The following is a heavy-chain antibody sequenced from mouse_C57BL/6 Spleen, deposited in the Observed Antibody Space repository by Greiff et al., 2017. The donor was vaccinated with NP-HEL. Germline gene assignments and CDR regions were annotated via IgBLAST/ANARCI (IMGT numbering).Heavy chain of an antibody. D-gene: IGHD2-1*01. CDR3: ARDCNYPYYYAMDY. V-gene: IGHV1-82*01. J-gene: IGHJ4*01. Sequence: VKLMESGPELVKPGASVKISCKASGYAFSSSWMNWVKQRPGKGLEWIGRIYPGDGDTNYNGKFKGKATLTADKSSSTAYMQLSSLTSEDSAVYFCARDCNYPYYYAMDYWGQGTSVTVSS. CDR2: IYPGDGDT. CDR1: GYAFSSSW.